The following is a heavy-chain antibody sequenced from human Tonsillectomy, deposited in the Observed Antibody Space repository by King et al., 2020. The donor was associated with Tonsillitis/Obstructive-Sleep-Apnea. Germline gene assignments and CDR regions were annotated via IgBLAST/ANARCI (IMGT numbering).Heavy chain of an antibody. CDR3: ARDPYSGTYGAFDI. CDR1: GFTFSSYW. Sequence: VQLVESGGGLVQPGGSLRLSCAASGFTFSSYWMTWVRQAPGKGLEWVANIKQDGSEKNYVASVKGRFTISRDNDKNSLFLEMNSLRVEDTAVYYRARDPYSGTYGAFDIWGQGTMVIVSS. V-gene: IGHV3-7*01. CDR2: IKQDGSEK. D-gene: IGHD1-26*01. J-gene: IGHJ3*02.